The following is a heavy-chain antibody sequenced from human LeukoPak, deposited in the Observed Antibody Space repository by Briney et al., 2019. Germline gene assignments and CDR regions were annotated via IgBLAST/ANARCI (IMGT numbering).Heavy chain of an antibody. J-gene: IGHJ4*02. Sequence: GASVKVSCKASGYTFTGYYMHWVRQAPGQGLEWMGWINPNSGGTNYAQKFQGRVTMTRDTSISTAYMELSRLGSDDTAVYYCAITMVRGVIMKVFDYWGQGTLVTVSS. D-gene: IGHD3-10*01. V-gene: IGHV1-2*02. CDR1: GYTFTGYY. CDR3: AITMVRGVIMKVFDY. CDR2: INPNSGGT.